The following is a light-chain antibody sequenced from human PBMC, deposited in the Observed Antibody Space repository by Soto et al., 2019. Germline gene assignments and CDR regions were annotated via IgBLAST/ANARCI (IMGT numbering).Light chain of an antibody. J-gene: IGKJ4*01. Sequence: EIVLTQSPGTLSLFPGERATLSCRASQSIDSISLAWYQHKPGQAPRLLIYGASSRSSAIPDRFSGSGAVTDVTLTISRLEPDDFVVYYCLHYDSSLSTFGGGTKVEIK. CDR3: LHYDSSLST. CDR1: QSIDSIS. CDR2: GAS. V-gene: IGKV3-20*01.